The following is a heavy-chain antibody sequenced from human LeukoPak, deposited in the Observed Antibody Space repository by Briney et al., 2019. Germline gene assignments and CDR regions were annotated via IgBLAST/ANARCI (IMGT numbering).Heavy chain of an antibody. Sequence: PGGSLRLSCAASGFTFSSYWMSWVRQGPGKGLEWVANIKQDGSEKYYVDSVKGRFTISRDNAKNSLYLQMNSLRAEDTAVYYCARDGYYDFWSXYYMGWFDPWGQGTLVTVXS. CDR1: GFTFSSYW. J-gene: IGHJ5*02. D-gene: IGHD3-3*01. CDR2: IKQDGSEK. CDR3: ARDGYYDFWSXYYMGWFDP. V-gene: IGHV3-7*01.